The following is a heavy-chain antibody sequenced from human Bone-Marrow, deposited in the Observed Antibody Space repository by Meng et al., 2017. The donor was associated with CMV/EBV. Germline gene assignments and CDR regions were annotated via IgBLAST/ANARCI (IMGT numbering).Heavy chain of an antibody. D-gene: IGHD6-19*01. CDR1: ADSVSSNSAA. J-gene: IGHJ4*02. Sequence: AISADSVSSNSAAWNWIRQSPSRGLEWLGRTYYRSKWYSEYAVSVKSRITINPDTSKNHFSLQLNSVTPEDTAVYYCAREYSAGWWDWGQGTLVTVSS. CDR2: TYYRSKWYS. CDR3: AREYSAGWWD. V-gene: IGHV6-1*01.